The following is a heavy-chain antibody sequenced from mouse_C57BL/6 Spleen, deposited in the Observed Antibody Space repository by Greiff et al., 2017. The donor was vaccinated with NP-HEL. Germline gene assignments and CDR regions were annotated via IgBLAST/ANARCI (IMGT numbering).Heavy chain of an antibody. D-gene: IGHD1-1*02. CDR2: IWSGGST. J-gene: IGHJ2*01. CDR1: GFSLTSYG. V-gene: IGHV2-2*01. CDR3: ARYGSYFDY. Sequence: QVQLKQSGPGLVQPSQCLSITCTVSGFSLTSYGVHWVRQSPGKGLEWLGVIWSGGSTDYNAAFISRLSISKDNSTSQVFFKMNSLQADDTAIYYCARYGSYFDYWGQGTTLTVSS.